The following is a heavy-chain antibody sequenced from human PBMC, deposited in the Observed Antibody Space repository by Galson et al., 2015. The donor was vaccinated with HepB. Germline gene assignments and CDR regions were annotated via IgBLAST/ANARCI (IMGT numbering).Heavy chain of an antibody. Sequence: SLRLSCAASGFTFSSYSMNWVRQAPGKGLEWVSYISSSSSTIYYADSVKGRFTISRDNAENSLYLQMNSLRDEDTAVYYCARNTLGVCSSTSCYDYGMDVWGQGTTVTVSS. J-gene: IGHJ6*02. D-gene: IGHD2-2*01. V-gene: IGHV3-48*02. CDR3: ARNTLGVCSSTSCYDYGMDV. CDR2: ISSSSSTI. CDR1: GFTFSSYS.